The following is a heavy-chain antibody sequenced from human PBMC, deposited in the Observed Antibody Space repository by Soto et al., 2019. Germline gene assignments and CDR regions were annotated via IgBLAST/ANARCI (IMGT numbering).Heavy chain of an antibody. V-gene: IGHV1-69*02. CDR3: AYSDYDRLVPDYYYGMDV. J-gene: IGHJ6*02. Sequence: VASVKVSCKASGGTFSSYTISWVRQAPGQGLEWMGRIIPILGIANYAQKFQGRVTITADKSTSTAYMELSSLRSEDTAVYYCAYSDYDRLVPDYYYGMDVWGQGTTVTVSS. CDR1: GGTFSSYT. CDR2: IIPILGIA. D-gene: IGHD5-12*01.